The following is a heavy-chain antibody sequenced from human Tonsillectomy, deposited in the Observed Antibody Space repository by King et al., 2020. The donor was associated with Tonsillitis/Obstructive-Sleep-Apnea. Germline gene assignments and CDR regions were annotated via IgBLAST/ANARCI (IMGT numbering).Heavy chain of an antibody. CDR2: INPNSGGT. Sequence: QLVQSGAEVKKPGASVKVSCKASGYTFTGYYMHWVRQAPGQGLEWMGWINPNSGGTNYAQKFQGRVTMTRDTSISTAYMELSRLRSDDTAVYYCARLPQAYYYDSSGYYRKQDAFDIWDQGTMVTVSS. CDR3: ARLPQAYYYDSSGYYRKQDAFDI. D-gene: IGHD3-22*01. CDR1: GYTFTGYY. V-gene: IGHV1-2*02. J-gene: IGHJ3*02.